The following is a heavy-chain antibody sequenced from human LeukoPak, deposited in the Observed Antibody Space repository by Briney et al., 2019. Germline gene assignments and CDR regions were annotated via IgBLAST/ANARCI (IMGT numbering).Heavy chain of an antibody. CDR1: GFTFSNYW. V-gene: IGHV3-74*01. CDR2: INSDESTT. J-gene: IGHJ4*02. D-gene: IGHD5-18*01. Sequence: GGSLRLSCAASGFTFSNYWMHWVRQAPGKGLVWVSRINSDESTTTYADSAKGRFTISRDNAKNTLYLQMNSLRAEDTAVYYCARDPGTAMGRALNYWGQGTLVTVSS. CDR3: ARDPGTAMGRALNY.